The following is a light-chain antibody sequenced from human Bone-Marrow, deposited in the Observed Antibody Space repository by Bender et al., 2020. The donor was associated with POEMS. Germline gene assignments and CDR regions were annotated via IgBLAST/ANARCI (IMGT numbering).Light chain of an antibody. Sequence: QSALTQPASVSGSPGQSITISCTGTSSDVGAFNYVSWYHQHPGEAPKLMIYDVSHRPSGVSDRFSGSKSGNTASLTISGLQAEDEADYYCSSYAGSSTVVFGGGTKLTVL. V-gene: IGLV2-14*03. CDR3: SSYAGSSTVV. J-gene: IGLJ2*01. CDR2: DVS. CDR1: SSDVGAFNY.